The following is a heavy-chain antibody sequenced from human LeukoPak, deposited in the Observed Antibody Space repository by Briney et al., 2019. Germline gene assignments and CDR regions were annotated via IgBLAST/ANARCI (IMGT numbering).Heavy chain of an antibody. CDR1: GYSFSTYD. D-gene: IGHD7-27*01. CDR3: ASAGDLGNP. V-gene: IGHV1-2*02. CDR2: INPNSGGT. Sequence: GASVKVSCKASGYSFSTYDINWVRQAPGQGLEWMGWINPNSGGTNYAQKFQGRVTMTRDTSISTAYMELSRLRSDDTAVYYCASAGDLGNPWGQGTLVTVSS. J-gene: IGHJ4*02.